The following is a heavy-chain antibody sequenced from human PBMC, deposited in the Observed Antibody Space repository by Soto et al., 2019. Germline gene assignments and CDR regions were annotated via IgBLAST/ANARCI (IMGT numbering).Heavy chain of an antibody. CDR3: ARDPHEFWTSYWFDP. CDR1: GYSFAGYW. V-gene: IGHV5-10-1*01. D-gene: IGHD3-3*01. J-gene: IGHJ5*02. Sequence: GESLKISCKGSGYSFAGYWITWVRQKPGKGLEWMGRIDPSDSQTYYSPSFRGHVTISVTKSITTVFLQWSSLRASDTAMYYCARDPHEFWTSYWFDPWGQGTPVTVSS. CDR2: IDPSDSQT.